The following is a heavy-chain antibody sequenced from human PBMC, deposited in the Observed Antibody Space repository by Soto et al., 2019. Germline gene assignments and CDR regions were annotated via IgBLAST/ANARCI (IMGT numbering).Heavy chain of an antibody. D-gene: IGHD6-13*01. Sequence: PSETLSLTCTVSGGSISSYYWSWIRQPPGKGLEWIGYIYYSGSTNYNPSLKSRVTISVDTSKNQFSLKLSSVIAADTAVYYCARGGSSWSYYYYYYYGMDVWGQGTTVTVSS. CDR1: GGSISSYY. V-gene: IGHV4-59*01. CDR2: IYYSGST. CDR3: ARGGSSWSYYYYYYYGMDV. J-gene: IGHJ6*02.